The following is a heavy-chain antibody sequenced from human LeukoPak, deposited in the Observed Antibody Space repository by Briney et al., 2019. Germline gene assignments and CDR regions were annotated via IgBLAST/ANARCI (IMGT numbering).Heavy chain of an antibody. CDR2: ISYDGSNK. D-gene: IGHD3-16*01. J-gene: IGHJ4*02. Sequence: PGGSLRLSCAASGFTFSSYAMHWVRQAPGKGLEWVAVISYDGSNKYYADSVKGRFTISRDNSKNTLYLQMNSLRAEDTAVYYCARVRALWGYYFDYWGQGTLVTVSS. CDR3: ARVRALWGYYFDY. V-gene: IGHV3-30-3*01. CDR1: GFTFSSYA.